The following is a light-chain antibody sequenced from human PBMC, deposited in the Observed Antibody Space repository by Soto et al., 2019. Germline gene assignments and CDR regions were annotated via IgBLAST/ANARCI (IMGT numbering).Light chain of an antibody. J-gene: IGKJ5*01. V-gene: IGKV3-11*01. CDR1: QSVKTF. Sequence: EIGLTQSPATLSLSPGERATLSFMASQSVKTFLVWYQQRPGQAPRLLIYDASHRAAGIPARFSGSGFGTDFTLTISSLEPEDAAVYYCQQRSNWPPITFGQGTRLEIK. CDR3: QQRSNWPPIT. CDR2: DAS.